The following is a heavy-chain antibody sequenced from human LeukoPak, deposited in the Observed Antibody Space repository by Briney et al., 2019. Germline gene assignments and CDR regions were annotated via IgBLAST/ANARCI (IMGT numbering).Heavy chain of an antibody. Sequence: SQTLSLTCTVSGDSKSYHKWNWIRQSAGKGLEWIGYIYQSGRTNYNPSLKSRVTISVDTSKNQFSLQLRSVTAADTAVYYCANEWSAFDFWGQGTMVTVSS. J-gene: IGHJ3*01. CDR3: ANEWSAFDF. CDR1: GDSKSYHK. CDR2: IYQSGRT. D-gene: IGHD3-3*01. V-gene: IGHV4-59*11.